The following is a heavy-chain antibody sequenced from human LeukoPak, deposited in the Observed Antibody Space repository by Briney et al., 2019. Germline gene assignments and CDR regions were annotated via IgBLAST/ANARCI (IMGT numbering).Heavy chain of an antibody. Sequence: GGSLRLSCAASGFTFSSYAMTWVRQAPGKGLEWVSAISSSGSTIYYADSVKGRFTISRDNAKNSLYLQMNSLRAEDTAVYYCAELGITMIGGVWGKGTTVTISS. CDR1: GFTFSSYA. CDR2: ISSSGSTI. D-gene: IGHD3-10*02. CDR3: AELGITMIGGV. J-gene: IGHJ6*04. V-gene: IGHV3-48*03.